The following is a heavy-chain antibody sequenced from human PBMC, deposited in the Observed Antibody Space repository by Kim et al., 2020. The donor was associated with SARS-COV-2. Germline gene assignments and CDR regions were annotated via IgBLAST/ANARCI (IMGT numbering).Heavy chain of an antibody. V-gene: IGHV3-64*01. Sequence: GGSLRLSCAASGFSFNGHAMHWVRQALGKGLEYVSSISSYGESTFYAKSVKGRFTISRDNSKNTLYLQMDSLETADMAVYYCARGAESGKYFFNWFDPWGQGTPVTVSS. CDR1: GFSFNGHA. D-gene: IGHD1-26*01. J-gene: IGHJ5*02. CDR2: ISSYGEST. CDR3: ARGAESGKYFFNWFDP.